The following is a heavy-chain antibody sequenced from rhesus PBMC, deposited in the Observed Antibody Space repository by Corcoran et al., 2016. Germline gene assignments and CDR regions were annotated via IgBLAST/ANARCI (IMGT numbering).Heavy chain of an antibody. D-gene: IGHD4-23*01. CDR3: AKDLLREYSTYGLDS. Sequence: EVQLVESGGGLVQPGGSLRLSCAGSGFTFSSYGMYWVRQAPGKGLEWISAINSGGGSTDYAGSVKGRLTISRDNSKNTLSLQMNSLRAEDTAVYYCAKDLLREYSTYGLDSWGQGVVVTVSS. J-gene: IGHJ6*01. CDR2: INSGGGST. V-gene: IGHV3S25*01. CDR1: GFTFSSYG.